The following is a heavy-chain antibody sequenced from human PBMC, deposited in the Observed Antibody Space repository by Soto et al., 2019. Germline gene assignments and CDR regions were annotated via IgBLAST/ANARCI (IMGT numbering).Heavy chain of an antibody. CDR1: GYTFTGYY. Sequence: ASVKVSCNACGYTFTGYYMHWVRQAPGQGLEWMGWINPNSGGTNYAQKFQGWVTMTRDTSISTAYMELSRLRSDDTAVYYCARDMLHRDSSSWPPPYYYYYGMDVWGQGTTVTVSS. CDR2: INPNSGGT. J-gene: IGHJ6*02. D-gene: IGHD6-13*01. V-gene: IGHV1-2*04. CDR3: ARDMLHRDSSSWPPPYYYYYGMDV.